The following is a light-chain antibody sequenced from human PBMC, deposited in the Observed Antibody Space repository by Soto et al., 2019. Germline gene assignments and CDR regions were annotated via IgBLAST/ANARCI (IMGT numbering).Light chain of an antibody. V-gene: IGKV1-5*01. CDR1: QSISNW. Sequence: GDRVTITCRASQSISNWLAWYQQKPGTAPKLLIYHASTLESGVPSRFSGSGSGPDFTLTISSLQPEDSATYFCQQLNSYPQTFGQGTRLEIK. J-gene: IGKJ5*01. CDR3: QQLNSYPQT. CDR2: HAS.